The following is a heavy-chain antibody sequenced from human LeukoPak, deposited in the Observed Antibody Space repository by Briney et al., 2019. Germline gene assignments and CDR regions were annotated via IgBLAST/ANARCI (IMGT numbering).Heavy chain of an antibody. CDR1: RFTFSSYS. CDR2: ISGSGGST. D-gene: IGHD2-2*01. V-gene: IGHV3-23*01. CDR3: AKSPRRVRPDIVVVPAAQYPGGFDY. J-gene: IGHJ4*02. Sequence: GGSLRLSCAASRFTFSSYSMNWVRQAPGKGLEWVSAISGSGGSTYYADSVKGRFTISRDNSKNTLYLQMNSLRAEDTAVYYCAKSPRRVRPDIVVVPAAQYPGGFDYWGQGTLVTVSS.